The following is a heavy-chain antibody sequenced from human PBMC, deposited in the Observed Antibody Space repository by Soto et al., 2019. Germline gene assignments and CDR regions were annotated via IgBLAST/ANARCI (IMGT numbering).Heavy chain of an antibody. CDR1: GGSISSGDYY. CDR3: ARLFSSGSLYYFDY. CDR2: IYYSGST. J-gene: IGHJ4*02. D-gene: IGHD1-26*01. V-gene: IGHV4-30-4*01. Sequence: PSETLSLTCTVSGGSISSGDYYWSWIRQPPGKGLEWIGYIYYSGSTYYNPSLKSRVTISVDTSKNQFSLKLSSVTAADTAVYYCARLFSSGSLYYFDYWGQGTLVTVSS.